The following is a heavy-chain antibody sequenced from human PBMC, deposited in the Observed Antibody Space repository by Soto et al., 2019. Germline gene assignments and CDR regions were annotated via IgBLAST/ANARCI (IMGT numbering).Heavy chain of an antibody. CDR1: GYTFTSYA. J-gene: IGHJ4*02. Sequence: GASVKVSCKASGYTFTSYAMHWVRQAPGQRLEWMGWINAGNGNTKYSQKFQGRVTITADESTSTAYMELSSLRSEDTAVYYCATARGLRYFDWLLINWGQGTLVTVSS. CDR2: INAGNGNT. CDR3: ATARGLRYFDWLLIN. V-gene: IGHV1-3*01. D-gene: IGHD3-9*01.